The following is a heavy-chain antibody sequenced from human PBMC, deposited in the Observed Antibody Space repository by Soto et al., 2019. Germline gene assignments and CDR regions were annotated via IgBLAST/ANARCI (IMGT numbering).Heavy chain of an antibody. J-gene: IGHJ4*02. CDR1: GGSISSGDYY. V-gene: IGHV4-30-4*01. CDR2: IYYSGST. CDR3: ARLGSHGSLSYTVDD. D-gene: IGHD3-10*01. Sequence: SETLSLTCTVSGGSISSGDYYWSWIRQPPGKGLEWIGYIYYSGSTYYNPSLKSRVTISVDTSKNQFSLKLSSVTAADTAVYYCARLGSHGSLSYTVDDWAQGTLVTVSS.